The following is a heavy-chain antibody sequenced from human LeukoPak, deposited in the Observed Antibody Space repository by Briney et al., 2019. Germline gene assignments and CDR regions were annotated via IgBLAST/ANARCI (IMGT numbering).Heavy chain of an antibody. Sequence: AGSLRLSCAASEFTFSSFAMSWVRQAPGKGLEWVSYIRGAGAGTLYADSLKGRFTVSRDNSKSKLYLQMNSLRVEATAVYYCAKCAESYGNDAFDLWGAGTTVTVSS. CDR2: IRGAGAGT. D-gene: IGHD3-16*01. V-gene: IGHV3-23*01. J-gene: IGHJ3*01. CDR3: AKCAESYGNDAFDL. CDR1: EFTFSSFA.